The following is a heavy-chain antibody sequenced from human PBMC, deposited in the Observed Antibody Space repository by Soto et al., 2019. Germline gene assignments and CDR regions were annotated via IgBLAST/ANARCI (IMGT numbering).Heavy chain of an antibody. D-gene: IGHD3-22*01. CDR1: GFTFSSYA. CDR3: AKGDSSGYYCYGIDV. V-gene: IGHV3-23*01. Sequence: EVQLLESGGGLVQPGGSLRLSCAASGFTFSSYAMSWVRQAPGKGLEWVSAISGSGGSKYYADSVKGRFTISRDNSKNTLYLQMNSLRAEDTAVYYCAKGDSSGYYCYGIDVWGQGTTVTVSS. J-gene: IGHJ6*02. CDR2: ISGSGGSK.